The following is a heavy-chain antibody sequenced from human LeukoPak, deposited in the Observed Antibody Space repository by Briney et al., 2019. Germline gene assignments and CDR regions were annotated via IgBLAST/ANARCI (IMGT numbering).Heavy chain of an antibody. J-gene: IGHJ5*02. CDR2: INHSGST. Sequence: PSETLSLTCTVSGGSISSYYWSWIRQPPGKGLEWIGEINHSGSTNYNPSLKSRVTISVDTSKNQFSLKLSSVTAADTAVYYCARGLGDFWSGYYTVNNWFDPWGQGTLVTVSS. V-gene: IGHV4-34*01. D-gene: IGHD3-3*01. CDR1: GGSISSYY. CDR3: ARGLGDFWSGYYTVNNWFDP.